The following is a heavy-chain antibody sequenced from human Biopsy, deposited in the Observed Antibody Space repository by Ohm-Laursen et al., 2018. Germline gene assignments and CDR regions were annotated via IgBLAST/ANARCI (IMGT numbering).Heavy chain of an antibody. J-gene: IGHJ4*02. CDR2: ISYTGAT. V-gene: IGHV4-59*07. D-gene: IGHD4-11*01. CDR1: GDSISSDF. CDR3: ARSNGYGDYRFDD. Sequence: SDTLSLTCTVSGDSISSDFWSWIRQTPGKGLEWIGYISYTGATNYNPSLESRITISLDTSKNQFSLMLSSVTAADTAVYYCARSNGYGDYRFDDWGQGTLVTVAS.